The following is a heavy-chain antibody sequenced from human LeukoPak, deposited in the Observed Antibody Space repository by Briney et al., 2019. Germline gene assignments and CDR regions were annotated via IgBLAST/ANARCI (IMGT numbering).Heavy chain of an antibody. CDR1: GFSFSNDYY. V-gene: IGHV4-38-2*02. CDR2: IYHSGTT. J-gene: IGHJ4*02. CDR3: ARGKAYSGSYYGIFDY. D-gene: IGHD1-26*01. Sequence: PSETLSLTCTVSGFSFSNDYYWTWLRQPPGKGLEWIGGIYHSGTTYYNPSLRGRVSISLDTSKTQFSPKLSSVTAADTAVYYCARGKAYSGSYYGIFDYWGQGTLVTVSS.